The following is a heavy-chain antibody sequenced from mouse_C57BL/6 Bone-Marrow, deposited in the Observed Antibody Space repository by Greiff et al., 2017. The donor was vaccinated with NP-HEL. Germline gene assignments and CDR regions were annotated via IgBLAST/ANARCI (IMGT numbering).Heavy chain of an antibody. Sequence: EVQLQESGGGLVKPGGSLKLSCAASGFTFSDYGMHWVRQAPEKGLEWVAYISSGSSTIYYADTVKGRFTISRDNAKNTLFLQMTGLRSEDTAMYYCARAGPYAMDDWGQGTSVTVSS. D-gene: IGHD4-1*01. CDR3: ARAGPYAMDD. V-gene: IGHV5-17*01. J-gene: IGHJ4*01. CDR1: GFTFSDYG. CDR2: ISSGSSTI.